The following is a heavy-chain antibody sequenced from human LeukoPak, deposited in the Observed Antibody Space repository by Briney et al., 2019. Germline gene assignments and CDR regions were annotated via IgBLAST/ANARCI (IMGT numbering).Heavy chain of an antibody. J-gene: IGHJ3*02. D-gene: IGHD2-15*01. Sequence: ASVKVSCKASGYTFTSYYMHWVRQAPGQGLQWMGIINPSGGSTSYAQKFQGRVTMTRDTSTSTVYMELSSLRSEDTAVYYCARDPHSNHAFDIWGQGTMVTVSS. CDR3: ARDPHSNHAFDI. CDR2: INPSGGST. V-gene: IGHV1-46*01. CDR1: GYTFTSYY.